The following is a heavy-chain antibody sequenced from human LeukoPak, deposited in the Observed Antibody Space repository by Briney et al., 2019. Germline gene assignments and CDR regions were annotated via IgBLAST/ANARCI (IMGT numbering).Heavy chain of an antibody. CDR2: ISYDGRFK. V-gene: IGHV3-30*04. D-gene: IGHD4-23*01. J-gene: IGHJ4*02. CDR3: ARDAYGGNSAYYFDY. CDR1: GFTFNNYA. Sequence: GGSLRLSCAASGFTFNNYAMHWVRQAPGKGREWVAIISYDGRFKYYADSVKGRFTISRDNSKNTLYLQLVSLRADDTAVYYCARDAYGGNSAYYFDYWGQGTLVTVSS.